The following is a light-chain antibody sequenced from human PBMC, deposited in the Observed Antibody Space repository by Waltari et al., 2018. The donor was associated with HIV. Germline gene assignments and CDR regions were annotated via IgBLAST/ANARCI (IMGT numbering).Light chain of an antibody. J-gene: IGLJ3*02. CDR2: NTN. CDR1: SGSVSTSYY. CDR3: VLYMGSGISV. Sequence: QTVVTQGPSFSVSPGGTVTLTCGLSSGSVSTSYYPSWYQQTPGQAPRTLIYNTNTRSSGVPDRFSGSILGNKAALTIAGAQADDESDYYCVLYMGSGISVFGGGTK. V-gene: IGLV8-61*01.